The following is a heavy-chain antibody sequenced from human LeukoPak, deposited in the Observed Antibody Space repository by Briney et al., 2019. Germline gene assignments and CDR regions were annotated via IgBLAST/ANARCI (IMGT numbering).Heavy chain of an antibody. J-gene: IGHJ3*02. CDR1: GFTFSSYS. Sequence: GGSLRLSCAASGFTFSSYSMNWVRQAPGKGLEWVSSISSTSSYIYYEDSVKGRFTISRDNAKNSLYLEMNSLRAEDTAVYYCAKFLCSGILKGAFDIWGQGTMVTVSS. D-gene: IGHD3-3*01. CDR3: AKFLCSGILKGAFDI. CDR2: ISSTSSYI. V-gene: IGHV3-21*06.